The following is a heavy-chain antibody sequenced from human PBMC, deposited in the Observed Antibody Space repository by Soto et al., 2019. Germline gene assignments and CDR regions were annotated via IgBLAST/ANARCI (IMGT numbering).Heavy chain of an antibody. CDR2: IYYSGST. CDR3: ARGLRYFDW. J-gene: IGHJ4*02. CDR1: GGSITSSY. V-gene: IGHV4-59*01. D-gene: IGHD3-9*01. Sequence: QVQLQESGPGLVKPSETLSLTCTVSGGSITSSYWSWIRQPPGKGLEWIGYIYYSGSTNYNPSLKSRVTISVDTSKHQFSLNLSSVTAADTAVYFCARGLRYFDWWGQGTLVTVSS.